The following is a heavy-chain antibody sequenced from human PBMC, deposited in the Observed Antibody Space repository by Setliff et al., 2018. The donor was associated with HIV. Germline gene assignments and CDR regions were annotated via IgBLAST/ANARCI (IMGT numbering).Heavy chain of an antibody. J-gene: IGHJ6*02. CDR2: VATNGGST. Sequence: LSLSCAVSGFTFSNSAMSWVRQAPGKGLEWVSSVATNGGSTYYADSVKGRFTISRDNAKNSLYLQMNSLRAEDTAVYYCARDFNYYYYYGMDVWGQGTTVTVSS. CDR3: ARDFNYYYYYGMDV. V-gene: IGHV3-21*01. CDR1: GFTFSNSA.